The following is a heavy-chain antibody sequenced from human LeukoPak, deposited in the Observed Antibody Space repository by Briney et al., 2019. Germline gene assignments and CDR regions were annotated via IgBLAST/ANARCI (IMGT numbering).Heavy chain of an antibody. CDR3: AREDIVVVPAAPPTYYYYYYMDV. D-gene: IGHD2-2*01. Sequence: GASVKVSCKASGYTFTGYYMHWVRQAPGQGLEWMGWINPNSGGTNYAQKFQGRVTMTRDTSISTAYMELSRLRSDDTAVYYCAREDIVVVPAAPPTYYYYYYMDVWGKGTTVTVSS. CDR2: INPNSGGT. V-gene: IGHV1-2*02. J-gene: IGHJ6*03. CDR1: GYTFTGYY.